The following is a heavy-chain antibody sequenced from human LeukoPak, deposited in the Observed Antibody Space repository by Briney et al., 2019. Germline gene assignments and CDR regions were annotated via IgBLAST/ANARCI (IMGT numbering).Heavy chain of an antibody. Sequence: EASVKVSCKASGGTFSSYTISWVRQAPGQGLEWMGRTIPILGIANYAQKFQGRATITADKSTSTAYMELSSLRSEDTAVYYCAREAGSYGLYYFDYWGQGTLVTVSS. J-gene: IGHJ4*02. CDR1: GGTFSSYT. CDR2: TIPILGIA. CDR3: AREAGSYGLYYFDY. V-gene: IGHV1-69*04. D-gene: IGHD5-18*01.